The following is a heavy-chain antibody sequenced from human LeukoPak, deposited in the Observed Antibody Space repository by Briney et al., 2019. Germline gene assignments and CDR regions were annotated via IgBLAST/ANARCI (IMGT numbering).Heavy chain of an antibody. CDR1: GLIFGNYW. CDR3: ARWSSSWSDFDY. Sequence: HPGRSLRLSCAAAGLIFGNYWMTSVRQAPGKGLEWVANIKKNGSEKYYVGSVKGRFTISKDNAKNSLYLQMNSLRVEDTAVYYCARWSSSWSDFDYWGQGTLVTVSS. V-gene: IGHV3-7*01. D-gene: IGHD6-13*01. J-gene: IGHJ4*02. CDR2: IKKNGSEK.